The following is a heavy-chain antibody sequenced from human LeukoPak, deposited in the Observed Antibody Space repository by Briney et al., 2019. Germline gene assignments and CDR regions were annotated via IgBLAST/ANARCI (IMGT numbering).Heavy chain of an antibody. CDR2: INPSGGST. J-gene: IGHJ6*02. V-gene: IGHV1-46*01. Sequence: ASVKVSCKASGYIFTSYYMHWVRQAPGQGLEWMGIINPSGGSTSYAQKFQGRVTMTRDTSTSTVYMELSSLRSEDTAVYYCARQSVTTVVTGGMDVWGQGTTVTVSS. CDR1: GYIFTSYY. D-gene: IGHD4-17*01. CDR3: ARQSVTTVVTGGMDV.